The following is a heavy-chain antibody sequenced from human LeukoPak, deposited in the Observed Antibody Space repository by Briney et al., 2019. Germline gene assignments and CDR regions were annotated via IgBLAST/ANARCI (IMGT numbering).Heavy chain of an antibody. CDR1: GFTFDDYG. CDR2: INWNGGST. D-gene: IGHD3-3*01. CDR3: ARVGATDDFWSGFLYYYYMDV. J-gene: IGHJ6*03. Sequence: GGSLRLSCAASGFTFDDYGMSWVRQAPGKGLEWVSGINWNGGSTGYADSVKGRFTISRDNAKNSPYLQMNSLRAEDTALYYCARVGATDDFWSGFLYYYYMDVWGKGTTVTVSS. V-gene: IGHV3-20*04.